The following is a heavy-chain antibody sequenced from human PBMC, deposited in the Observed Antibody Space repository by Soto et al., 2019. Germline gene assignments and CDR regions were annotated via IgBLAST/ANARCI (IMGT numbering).Heavy chain of an antibody. D-gene: IGHD2-2*01. CDR2: IYWDDDK. CDR1: GFSLSTSGVG. Sequence: QITLKESGPTLVKPTQTLTLTCTFSGFSLSTSGVGVGWIRQPPGKALEWLVLIYWDDDKRYSPSLKSRLTITKDXXKXHXDLTMTNMDPMDTATYYCARGVRYCTRTSCPNCFDPWGQGTLVTVSS. CDR3: ARGVRYCTRTSCPNCFDP. J-gene: IGHJ5*02. V-gene: IGHV2-5*02.